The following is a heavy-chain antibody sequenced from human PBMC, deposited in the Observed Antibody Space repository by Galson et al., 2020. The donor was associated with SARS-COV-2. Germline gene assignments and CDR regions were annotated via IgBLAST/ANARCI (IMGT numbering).Heavy chain of an antibody. Sequence: SETLSLTCAVYGESFNGHYLSWIRQPPGKGLEWIGEINPTGSINYSPSLKSRITISADTSKNQFSLKLTSVTAADTAVYFCARGQRQVNMGRMIVSSGAVYCDSWGQRTLGTVCS. J-gene: IGHJ4*02. CDR3: ARGQRQVNMGRMIVSSGAVYCDS. D-gene: IGHD3-10*01. V-gene: IGHV4-34*01. CDR1: GESFNGHY. CDR2: INPTGSI.